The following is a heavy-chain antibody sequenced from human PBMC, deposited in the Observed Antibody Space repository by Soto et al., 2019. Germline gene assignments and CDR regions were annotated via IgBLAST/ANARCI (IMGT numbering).Heavy chain of an antibody. D-gene: IGHD6-13*01. CDR3: AALAAASTGSYDY. CDR2: ISDSGST. J-gene: IGHJ4*02. CDR1: GGSIRSGGYY. V-gene: IGHV4-31*03. Sequence: QVQLQESGPGLVKPSQTLSLTCTFSVSGGSIRSGGYYWSWVRQHPGKGLESIGYISDSGSTTYTPSLKSRVTMSADTSKKQFSLRLTSVTAADTAVYYCAALAAASTGSYDYWGQGTLVTVSS.